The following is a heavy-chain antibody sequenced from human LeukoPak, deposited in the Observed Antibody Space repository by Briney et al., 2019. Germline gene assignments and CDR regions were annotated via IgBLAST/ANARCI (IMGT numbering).Heavy chain of an antibody. D-gene: IGHD3-10*01. J-gene: IGHJ4*02. CDR3: ARDLRFGELSEYYFDY. CDR2: ISSSSSYI. V-gene: IGHV3-21*01. Sequence: GGSLRLSCAASGFTFSSYSMNWVRQAPGKGLEWVSSISSSSSYIHYADSVKGRFTISRDNAKNSLYLQMNSLRAEDTAVYYCARDLRFGELSEYYFDYWGQGTLVTVSS. CDR1: GFTFSSYS.